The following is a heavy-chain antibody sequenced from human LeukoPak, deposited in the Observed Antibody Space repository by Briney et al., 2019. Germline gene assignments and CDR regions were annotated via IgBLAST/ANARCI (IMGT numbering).Heavy chain of an antibody. Sequence: GGSLRLSCAASGFTFSSYWMSWVRQAPGKGLEWVANIKQDGSEKYYVDSVKGRFTISRDNAKNSLYLQMNSLRAEDTAVYYCARDKGYYYDSSGTFDYWGQGTLVTVSS. D-gene: IGHD3-22*01. CDR2: IKQDGSEK. V-gene: IGHV3-7*01. CDR1: GFTFSSYW. CDR3: ARDKGYYYDSSGTFDY. J-gene: IGHJ4*02.